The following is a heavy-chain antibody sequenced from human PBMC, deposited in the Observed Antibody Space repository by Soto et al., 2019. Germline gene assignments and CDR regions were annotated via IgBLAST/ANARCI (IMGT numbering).Heavy chain of an antibody. CDR3: AAGKGYSSSLHGRDV. CDR1: GFTFSSYS. J-gene: IGHJ6*02. V-gene: IGHV3-21*01. Sequence: GGSLRLSCAASGFTFSSYSMNWVRQAPGKGLEWVSSISSSSSYIYYADSVKGRFTISRDNAKNSLYLQMNSLRAEDTAGYYCAAGKGYSSSLHGRDVWGQGTTVTVSS. CDR2: ISSSSSYI. D-gene: IGHD6-13*01.